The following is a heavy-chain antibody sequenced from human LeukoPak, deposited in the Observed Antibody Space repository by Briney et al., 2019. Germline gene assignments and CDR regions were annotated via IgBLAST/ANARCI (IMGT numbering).Heavy chain of an antibody. D-gene: IGHD4-17*01. J-gene: IGHJ4*02. V-gene: IGHV1-2*02. Sequence: ASVKVSCKASGYTFTVCYLHWGRQAPGQGLEWMGCINPNSGTTNFERQFHGRVTMTRDTSISTAYMELSRLRSDDTAVYHCARGLTTVTFDCWGQGTLVTVSS. CDR1: GYTFTVCY. CDR2: INPNSGTT. CDR3: ARGLTTVTFDC.